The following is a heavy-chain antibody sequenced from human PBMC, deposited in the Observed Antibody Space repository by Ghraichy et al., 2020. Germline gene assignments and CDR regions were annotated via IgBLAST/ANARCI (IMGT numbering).Heavy chain of an antibody. D-gene: IGHD1-20*01. CDR2: TSYDGSDS. Sequence: GESLNISCVASGFTFSSYGMHWVRQAPGKGLEWVAVTSYDGSDSYYADSVKGRCTTSRDNSKNTLYLQMNSLRPEDTAVYYCARDLYHDKWNLGGGDYWGQGTLVTVSS. CDR1: GFTFSSYG. CDR3: ARDLYHDKWNLGGGDY. V-gene: IGHV3-30*03. J-gene: IGHJ4*02.